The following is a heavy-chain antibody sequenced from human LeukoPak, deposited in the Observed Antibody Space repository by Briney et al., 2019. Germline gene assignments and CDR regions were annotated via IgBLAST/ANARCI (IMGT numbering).Heavy chain of an antibody. J-gene: IGHJ5*02. CDR3: ARQSLRDYYDSSGSDPPWFDP. CDR2: IGAYNGNT. Sequence: ASVKVSCKASGYTFTSYGISWVRQAPGQGLEWMGWIGAYNGNTNYAQKLQGRVTMTTDTSTSTAYMELRSLRSDDTAVYYCARQSLRDYYDSSGSDPPWFDPWGQGTLVTVSS. D-gene: IGHD3-22*01. CDR1: GYTFTSYG. V-gene: IGHV1-18*01.